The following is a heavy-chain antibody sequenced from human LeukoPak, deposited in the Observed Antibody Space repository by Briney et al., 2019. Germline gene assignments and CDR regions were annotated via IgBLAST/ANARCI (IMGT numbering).Heavy chain of an antibody. J-gene: IGHJ4*02. CDR3: ATLTTVVYPSCFDC. CDR2: ISYTEST. D-gene: IGHD4-23*01. CDR1: GGSISSYY. Sequence: PSETLSLTCTVSGGSISSYYWSWIRQPPGKGLEWIGYISYTESTNYNPSLKSRVTISLDTSKNQFSLKLSSVTAADTAVYYCATLTTVVYPSCFDCWGQGTLVTVSS. V-gene: IGHV4-59*08.